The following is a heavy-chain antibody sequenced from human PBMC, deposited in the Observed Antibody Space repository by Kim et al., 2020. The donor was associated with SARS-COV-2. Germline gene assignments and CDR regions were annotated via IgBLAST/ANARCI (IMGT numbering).Heavy chain of an antibody. CDR3: ARVAYSSSWSIGYWYFDL. J-gene: IGHJ2*01. CDR1: GFTFSSYD. Sequence: GGSLRLSCAASGFTFSSYDMHWVRQATGKGLEWVSAIGTAGDTYYPGSVKGRFTISRENAKNSLYLQMNSLRAGDTAVYYCARVAYSSSWSIGYWYFDLWGRGTLVPVSS. D-gene: IGHD6-13*01. CDR2: IGTAGDT. V-gene: IGHV3-13*01.